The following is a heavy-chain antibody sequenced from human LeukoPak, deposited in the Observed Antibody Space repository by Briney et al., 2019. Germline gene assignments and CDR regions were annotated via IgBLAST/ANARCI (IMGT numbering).Heavy chain of an antibody. CDR1: GFTFSTFA. J-gene: IGHJ6*03. CDR3: ARADSYSYGYFYYYYYMDV. CDR2: ISSSSSYI. D-gene: IGHD5-18*01. V-gene: IGHV3-21*01. Sequence: GGSLRLSCEASGFTFSTFAMIWVRQAPGKGLEWVSSISSSSSYIYYADSVKGRFTISRDNVKNSLYLQMNSLRAEDTAVYYCARADSYSYGYFYYYYYMDVWGKGTTVTVSS.